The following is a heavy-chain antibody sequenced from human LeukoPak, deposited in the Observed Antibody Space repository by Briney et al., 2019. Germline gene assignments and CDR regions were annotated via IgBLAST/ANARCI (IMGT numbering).Heavy chain of an antibody. Sequence: SGTLSLTCAVSGGSISSSNWWSWVRQPPGKGLEWIGEIYHSGGTNYNPSLKSRVTISVDKSKNQFSLKLSSVTAADTAVYYCAPDLGYCSGGSCYSGSYWGQGTLVTVSS. CDR1: GGSISSSNW. CDR3: APDLGYCSGGSCYSGSY. J-gene: IGHJ4*02. CDR2: IYHSGGT. V-gene: IGHV4-4*02. D-gene: IGHD2-15*01.